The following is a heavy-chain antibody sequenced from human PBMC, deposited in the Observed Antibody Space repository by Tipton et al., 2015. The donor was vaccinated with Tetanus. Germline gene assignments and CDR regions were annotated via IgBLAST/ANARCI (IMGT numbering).Heavy chain of an antibody. Sequence: TLSLTCAVYGGSLSRYYWTWIRQPPGKGLEWIGEVDDSGSTNYSPSLKSRVTISLDTSKNEFSLTLSSVTAADTAVYYCARDERYGDYAYWGQGALVTVSS. V-gene: IGHV4-34*01. D-gene: IGHD4-17*01. J-gene: IGHJ4*02. CDR1: GGSLSRYY. CDR3: ARDERYGDYAY. CDR2: VDDSGST.